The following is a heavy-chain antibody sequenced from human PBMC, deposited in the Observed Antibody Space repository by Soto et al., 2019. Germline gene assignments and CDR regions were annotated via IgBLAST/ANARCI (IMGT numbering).Heavy chain of an antibody. Sequence: EVRLLESGGGLAQTGGSRRLSCAASGFTLSSSAMNWVRQAPGKGLEWVSSIRVGGGDTFYADSVRGRFTVSRDISRNTLYLQMNSLRAEDTAIYYCAKCSVGTVRTSGWCNWFDPWGHGTLFTVFS. D-gene: IGHD6-19*01. CDR1: GFTLSSSA. CDR2: IRVGGGDT. CDR3: AKCSVGTVRTSGWCNWFDP. V-gene: IGHV3-23*01. J-gene: IGHJ5*02.